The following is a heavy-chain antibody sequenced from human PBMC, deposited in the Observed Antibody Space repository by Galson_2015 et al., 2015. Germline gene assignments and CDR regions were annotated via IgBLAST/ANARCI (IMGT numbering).Heavy chain of an antibody. J-gene: IGHJ4*02. D-gene: IGHD5-12*01. CDR3: ATEYSGSRNFDY. CDR1: GLTFRSNG. CDR2: IWHDGSNK. V-gene: IGHV3-33*01. Sequence: CLRLSCAASGLTFRSNGMHWVRQAPGKGLEWVAVIWHDGSNKYYADSVKGRFTISRENSKNTLFLEMNSLRVEDTAVYYCATEYSGSRNFDYWGQGTLVTVSS.